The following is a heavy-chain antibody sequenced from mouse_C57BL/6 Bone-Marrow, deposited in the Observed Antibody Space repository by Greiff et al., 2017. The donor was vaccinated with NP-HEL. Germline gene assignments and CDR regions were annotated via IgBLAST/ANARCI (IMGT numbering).Heavy chain of an antibody. V-gene: IGHV1-42*01. Sequence: VQLKESGPELVKPGASVKISCKASGYSFTGYYMNWVKQSPEKSLEWIGETNPSTGGTTYNQKFKAKATLTVDKSSITAYMQLKSLTSEDSAVYDCARSNYGSSYFDYWGQGTTLTVSS. J-gene: IGHJ2*01. D-gene: IGHD1-1*01. CDR2: TNPSTGGT. CDR1: GYSFTGYY. CDR3: ARSNYGSSYFDY.